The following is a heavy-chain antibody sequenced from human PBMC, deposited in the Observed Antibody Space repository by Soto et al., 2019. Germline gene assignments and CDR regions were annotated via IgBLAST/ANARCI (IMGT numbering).Heavy chain of an antibody. CDR2: ISGSGTNT. J-gene: IGHJ4*02. CDR3: AKRSSSSTFDY. CDR1: GFTFSSYD. V-gene: IGHV3-23*01. D-gene: IGHD6-6*01. Sequence: GGSLRLSCAASGFTFSSYDMNWVRQAPGKGLEWVSVISGSGTNTYYADSVKGRFTISRDNSKNTLYLQMNSLRAEDTAVYYCAKRSSSSTFDYWGQGTLVTVSS.